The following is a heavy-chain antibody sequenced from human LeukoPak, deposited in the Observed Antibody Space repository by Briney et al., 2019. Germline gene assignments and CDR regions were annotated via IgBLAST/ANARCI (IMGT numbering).Heavy chain of an antibody. J-gene: IGHJ5*02. CDR1: GGSISSYY. D-gene: IGHD2-15*01. CDR2: IYYSGST. Sequence: PSDTLSLTCTVSGGSISSYYWSWIRQPPGKGLEWIGYIYYSGSTNYNPSLKSRVTISVDTSKNQFSLKLSSVTAADTAVYYCARQHCSGGSCYNWFDPWGQGTLVTVSS. CDR3: ARQHCSGGSCYNWFDP. V-gene: IGHV4-59*07.